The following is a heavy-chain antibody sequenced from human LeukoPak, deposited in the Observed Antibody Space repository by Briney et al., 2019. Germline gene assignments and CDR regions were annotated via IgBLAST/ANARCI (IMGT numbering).Heavy chain of an antibody. CDR3: ARPYSSGFIYCFDQ. V-gene: IGHV4-39*01. CDR1: GGSISSSGYY. D-gene: IGHD6-19*01. Sequence: SETLSLTCTVSGGSISSSGYYWDWIRQAPGKGLEWIGRIEYSGSPYYNPSLKRRVTISVDTSKNQFSLKLSSVTAADTAVYYCARPYSSGFIYCFDQWGQGTLVTVSS. CDR2: IEYSGSP. J-gene: IGHJ4*02.